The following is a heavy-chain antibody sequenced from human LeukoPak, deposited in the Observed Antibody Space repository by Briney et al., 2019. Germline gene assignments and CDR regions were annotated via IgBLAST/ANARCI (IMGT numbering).Heavy chain of an antibody. Sequence: PSETLSLTCTVSGGSISPYYWSWIRQPPGKGLEWVGYIYYSGSTKYNPSLKSRATISVDTSKNQFSLKLSSVTAADTAIYYCARFLTTVTTVGIANYFDYWGQGTLVTVSS. CDR1: GGSISPYY. CDR3: ARFLTTVTTVGIANYFDY. D-gene: IGHD4-17*01. CDR2: IYYSGST. J-gene: IGHJ4*02. V-gene: IGHV4-59*08.